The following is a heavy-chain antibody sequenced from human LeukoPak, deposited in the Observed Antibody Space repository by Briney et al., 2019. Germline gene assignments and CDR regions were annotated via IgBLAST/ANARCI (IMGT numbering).Heavy chain of an antibody. Sequence: RGPVKVSCKASGYTFTGYYMHWVRQAPGQGLEWMGWINPNSGGTNYAQKFQGRVTMTRDTSISTAYMELSRLRSDDTAVYYCARDPRYSLYYYYYMDVWGKGTTVTVSS. J-gene: IGHJ6*03. V-gene: IGHV1-2*02. CDR1: GYTFTGYY. CDR2: INPNSGGT. D-gene: IGHD2-21*01. CDR3: ARDPRYSLYYYYYMDV.